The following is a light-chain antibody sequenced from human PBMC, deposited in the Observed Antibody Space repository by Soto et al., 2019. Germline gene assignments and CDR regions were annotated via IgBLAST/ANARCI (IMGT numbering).Light chain of an antibody. CDR3: SSYTSSSTLYV. CDR1: SSDAGGYNY. J-gene: IGLJ1*01. Sequence: QSVLTQPASVSGSPGQSITISCTGTSSDAGGYNYVSWYQQHPGKAPKLMIYEVSNRPSGVSNRFSGSKSGNTASLTISGLQAEDEADYYCSSYTSSSTLYVFGPGTKLTVL. CDR2: EVS. V-gene: IGLV2-14*01.